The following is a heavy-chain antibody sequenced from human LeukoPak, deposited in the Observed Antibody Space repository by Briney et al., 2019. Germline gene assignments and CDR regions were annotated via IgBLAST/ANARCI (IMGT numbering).Heavy chain of an antibody. Sequence: SETLSLTCAVKGGSFTSNYWSWIRQPPGKGLEWIGSIYYSGSTYYNPSLKSRVTISVDTSKNQFSLKLSSVTAADTAVYYCARDYYGDYDYYYMDVWGKGTTVTVSS. CDR1: GGSFTSNY. D-gene: IGHD4-17*01. V-gene: IGHV4-34*01. J-gene: IGHJ6*03. CDR2: IYYSGST. CDR3: ARDYYGDYDYYYMDV.